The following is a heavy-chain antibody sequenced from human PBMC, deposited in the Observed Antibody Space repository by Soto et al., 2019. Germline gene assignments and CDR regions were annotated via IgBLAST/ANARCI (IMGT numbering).Heavy chain of an antibody. CDR1: GFTFSSYA. CDR2: IPYDGSNK. V-gene: IGHV3-30-3*01. D-gene: IGHD5-18*01. Sequence: PGGSLRLSCAASGFTFSSYAMHWVRQAPGKGLEWVAVIPYDGSNKYYADSVKGRFTISRDNSKNTLYLQMNSLRAEDTAVYYCASAVGYSYGFDYWGQGTLVTVS. CDR3: ASAVGYSYGFDY. J-gene: IGHJ4*02.